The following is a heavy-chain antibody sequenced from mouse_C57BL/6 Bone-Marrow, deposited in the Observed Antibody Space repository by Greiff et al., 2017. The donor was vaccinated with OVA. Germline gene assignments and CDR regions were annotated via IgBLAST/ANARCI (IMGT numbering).Heavy chain of an antibody. CDR1: GYTFTSYW. CDR2: IDPSDSYT. V-gene: IGHV1-50*01. D-gene: IGHD1-1*01. Sequence: QVHVKQSGAELVKPGASVKLSCKASGYTFTSYWMQWVKQRPGQGLEWIGEIDPSDSYTNYNQKFKGKATLTVDTSSSTAYMQLSSLTSEDSAVYYCARGYYGSRGYWYFDVWGTGTTVTVSS. J-gene: IGHJ1*03. CDR3: ARGYYGSRGYWYFDV.